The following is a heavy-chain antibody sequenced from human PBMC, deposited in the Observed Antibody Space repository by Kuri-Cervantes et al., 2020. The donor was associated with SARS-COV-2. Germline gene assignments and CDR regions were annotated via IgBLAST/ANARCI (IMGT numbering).Heavy chain of an antibody. D-gene: IGHD1-1*01. Sequence: GESLKISCSASGFSFASYAMSWVRQAPGKGLEWVSVISGSGGSTYYADSVKGRFTISRDSSKNTLYLQMNSLRAEDTAVYYCAEGPTGSFRLFDIWGQGTMVTVSS. CDR3: AEGPTGSFRLFDI. V-gene: IGHV3-23*01. J-gene: IGHJ3*02. CDR1: GFSFASYA. CDR2: ISGSGGST.